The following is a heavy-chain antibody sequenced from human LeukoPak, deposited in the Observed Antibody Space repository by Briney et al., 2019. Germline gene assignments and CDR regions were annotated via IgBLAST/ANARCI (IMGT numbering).Heavy chain of an antibody. V-gene: IGHV4-39*01. Sequence: PSETLSLTGTVSGGSISSSSYYWGWIRQPPGKGLEWIGSIYYSGSTYYNPSLKSRVTISVDTSKDQFSLKLSSVTAADTAVYYCARHESRGWLFDYWGQGTLVTVSS. CDR3: ARHESRGWLFDY. CDR1: GGSISSSSYY. CDR2: IYYSGST. D-gene: IGHD6-19*01. J-gene: IGHJ4*02.